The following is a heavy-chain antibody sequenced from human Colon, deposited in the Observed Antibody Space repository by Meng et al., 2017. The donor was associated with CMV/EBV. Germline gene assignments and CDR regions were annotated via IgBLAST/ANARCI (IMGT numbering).Heavy chain of an antibody. J-gene: IGHJ6*02. CDR1: GFRFDEYS. Sequence: GESLKISCAGSGFRFDEYSMSWVRQTPGKGLEWVSAISGGGTSTYYADSVKGRFTISRDNSNTTLFLQLSSLRADDTALYYCAKASSNFPYYSMDVWGQGTPVTVSS. CDR3: AKASSNFPYYSMDV. D-gene: IGHD4-11*01. CDR2: ISGGGTST. V-gene: IGHV3-23*01.